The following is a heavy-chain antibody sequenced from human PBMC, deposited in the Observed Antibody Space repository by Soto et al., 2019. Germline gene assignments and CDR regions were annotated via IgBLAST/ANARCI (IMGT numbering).Heavy chain of an antibody. CDR2: INPNSGGT. CDR3: ARAASIAASEAYNWFDP. V-gene: IGHV1-2*04. J-gene: IGHJ5*02. D-gene: IGHD6-6*01. Sequence: ASVKVSCKAPGDTFTSYYLNWVRQAPGQGLEWMGWINPNSGGTNYAQKFQGWVTMTRDTSISTAYMELSRLRSDDTAVYYCARAASIAASEAYNWFDPWGQGTLVTVSS. CDR1: GDTFTSYY.